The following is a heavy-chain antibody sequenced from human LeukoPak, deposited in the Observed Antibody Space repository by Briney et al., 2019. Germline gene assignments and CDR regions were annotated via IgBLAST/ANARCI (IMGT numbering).Heavy chain of an antibody. CDR1: GFTFSTYA. CDR2: ISYDGSNN. Sequence: PGGSLRLSCAASGFTFSTYAIHWVRQAPGKGLEWVAVISYDGSNNYYADSVKGRFTISRDNSKNTLYLQMSSLRADDTAVYYCARGISGSGYYHFDYWGQGTLVTVSS. V-gene: IGHV3-30*15. CDR3: ARGISGSGYYHFDY. J-gene: IGHJ4*02. D-gene: IGHD3-3*01.